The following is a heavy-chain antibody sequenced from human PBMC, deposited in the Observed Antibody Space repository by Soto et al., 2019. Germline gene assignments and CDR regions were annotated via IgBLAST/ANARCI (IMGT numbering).Heavy chain of an antibody. CDR2: ISYDGSNK. V-gene: IGHV3-30-3*01. D-gene: IGHD2-2*01. Sequence: PGGSLRLSCAASGFTFSSYAMHWVRQAPGKGLEWVAVISYDGSNKYYADSVKGRFTISRDNSKNTLYLQMNSLRAEDTAVYYCARDVIGYQLPKGAYYYYGMDVWGQGTTVTVSS. CDR3: ARDVIGYQLPKGAYYYYGMDV. J-gene: IGHJ6*02. CDR1: GFTFSSYA.